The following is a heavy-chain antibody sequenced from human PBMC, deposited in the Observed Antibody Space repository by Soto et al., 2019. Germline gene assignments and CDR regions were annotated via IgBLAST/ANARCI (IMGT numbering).Heavy chain of an antibody. CDR2: IKQDGSEK. D-gene: IGHD6-6*01. V-gene: IGHV3-7*03. CDR1: GFTFSSYW. J-gene: IGHJ4*02. Sequence: GGSLRLSCAASGFTFSSYWMSWVRQAPGKGLEWVANIKQDGSEKYYVDSVKGRFTISRDNAKNSLYLQMNSLRAEDTAVYYCASGGVKSVGQLVRFDYWGQGTLVTVSS. CDR3: ASGGVKSVGQLVRFDY.